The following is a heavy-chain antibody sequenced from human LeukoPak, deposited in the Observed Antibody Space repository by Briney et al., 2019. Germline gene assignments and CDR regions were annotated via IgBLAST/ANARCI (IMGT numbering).Heavy chain of an antibody. CDR1: GFTFSSYS. J-gene: IGHJ6*04. CDR2: ISSSSSYI. Sequence: KTGGSLRLSCAASGFTFSSYSMNWVRQAPGKGLEWVSSISSSSSYIYYADSVKGRSTISRDNAKNSLYLQMNSLRAEDTAVYYCAELGITMIGGVWGKGTTVTISS. V-gene: IGHV3-21*01. D-gene: IGHD3-10*02. CDR3: AELGITMIGGV.